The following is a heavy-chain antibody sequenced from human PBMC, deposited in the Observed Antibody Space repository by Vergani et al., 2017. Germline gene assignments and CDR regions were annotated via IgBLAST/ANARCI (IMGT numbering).Heavy chain of an antibody. CDR3: AREQAAAFYTFDY. D-gene: IGHD2/OR15-2a*01. V-gene: IGHV3-21*01. Sequence: EVQLVESGGGLVKPGGSLRLSCAASGFTFSSYSMHWVRQAPGKGLEWVSSISSSSSYIYYADSVKGRFTISRDNAKNSLYLQMNSRRAEDTAVYYCAREQAAAFYTFDYWGQGTLVTVSS. CDR1: GFTFSSYS. J-gene: IGHJ4*02. CDR2: ISSSSSYI.